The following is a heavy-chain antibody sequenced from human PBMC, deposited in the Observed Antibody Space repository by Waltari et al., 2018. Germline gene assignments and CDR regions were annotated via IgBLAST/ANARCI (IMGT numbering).Heavy chain of an antibody. CDR3: ARDQGGDGFDY. CDR2: IYYSGRT. D-gene: IGHD3-16*01. CDR1: GGSISSYY. J-gene: IGHJ4*02. Sequence: QVQLQESGPGLVKPSETLSLTCTVSGGSISSYYWSWIRQPPGKGLEWIGYIYYSGRTNYNPSLKSRVTISVDTSKNQFSLKLSSVTAADTAVYYCARDQGGDGFDYWGQGTLVIVSS. V-gene: IGHV4-59*01.